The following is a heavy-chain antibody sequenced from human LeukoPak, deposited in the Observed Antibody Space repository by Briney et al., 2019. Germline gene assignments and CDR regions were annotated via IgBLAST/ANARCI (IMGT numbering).Heavy chain of an antibody. CDR1: GGSISSYY. Sequence: SETLSLTCTVSGGSISSYYWSWIRQPPGKGLEWIGYIYYSGSTNYNPSLKSRVTISVDTPKNQFSLKLSSMTAADTAVYYCARLGSGWYSNWFDPWGQGTLVTVSS. CDR3: ARLGSGWYSNWFDP. V-gene: IGHV4-59*08. CDR2: IYYSGST. D-gene: IGHD6-19*01. J-gene: IGHJ5*02.